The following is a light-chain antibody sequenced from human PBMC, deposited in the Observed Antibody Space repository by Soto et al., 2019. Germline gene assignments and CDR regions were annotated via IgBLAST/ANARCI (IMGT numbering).Light chain of an antibody. V-gene: IGKV3-20*01. CDR1: QSVSSSY. Sequence: ETVLTQSPGTLSLSPGETATLSCRASQSVSSSYLAWYQQKPGQAPRLLIYGASSRATGIPDRFSGSGSGTDFTLTISRLELEDFVVYYCQQYGRSPPSWTFGQGTKVEIK. J-gene: IGKJ1*01. CDR3: QQYGRSPPSWT. CDR2: GAS.